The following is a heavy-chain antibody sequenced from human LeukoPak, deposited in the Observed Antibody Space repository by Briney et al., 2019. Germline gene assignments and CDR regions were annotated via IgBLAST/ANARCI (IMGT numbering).Heavy chain of an antibody. J-gene: IGHJ5*02. D-gene: IGHD4-11*01. V-gene: IGHV4-39*07. CDR2: IYYNGDT. Sequence: SETLSLTCSVSGGSISSSRSYWGWIRQTPGKGLEWVGSIYYNGDTYYNPSFKSRVSMSVDTAKNQISLILTSVTAADTAVYYCSREGYSRPNWFDTWGQGTLVTVSS. CDR3: SREGYSRPNWFDT. CDR1: GGSISSSRSY.